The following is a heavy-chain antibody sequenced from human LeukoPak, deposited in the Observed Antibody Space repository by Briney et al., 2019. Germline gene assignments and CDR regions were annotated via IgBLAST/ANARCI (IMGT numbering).Heavy chain of an antibody. V-gene: IGHV3-30*18. CDR1: GFTFSSYG. Sequence: PGGSLRLSCAASGFTFSSYGMHWVRQAPGKGLEWVAVISYDGSNKYYADSVKGRFTISRDNSKNTLYLQMNSLRAEDTAVYYGEKEEREGWVGGGGDYWGQGTLVTVSS. CDR2: ISYDGSNK. D-gene: IGHD1-1*01. CDR3: EKEEREGWVGGGGDY. J-gene: IGHJ4*02.